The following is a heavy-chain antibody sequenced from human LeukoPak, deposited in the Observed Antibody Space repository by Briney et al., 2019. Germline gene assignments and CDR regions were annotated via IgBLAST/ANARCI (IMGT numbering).Heavy chain of an antibody. CDR1: GFTFSSYA. CDR3: ARSNRYSSGGDWFDP. V-gene: IGHV3-30*04. J-gene: IGHJ5*02. D-gene: IGHD6-25*01. Sequence: GGSLRLSCAASGFTFSSYAMHWVRQAPGKGLEWVAVISYDGSNKYYADSVKGRFTISRDNSKNTLYLQMNSLRAEDTAVYYCARSNRYSSGGDWFDPWGQGTLVTVSS. CDR2: ISYDGSNK.